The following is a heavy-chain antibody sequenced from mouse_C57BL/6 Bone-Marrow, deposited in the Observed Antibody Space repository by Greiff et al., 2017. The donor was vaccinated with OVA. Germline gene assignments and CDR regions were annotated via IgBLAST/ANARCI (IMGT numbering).Heavy chain of an antibody. Sequence: EVMLVESGGGLVKPGGSLKLSCAASGFTFSDYGMHWVRQAPEKGLEWVAYISSGSSTIYYADTVKGRFTISRDNAKNTLFLQMTSLRSEDTAMXYCARDGSSPCDYWGQGTTLTVSS. CDR2: ISSGSSTI. V-gene: IGHV5-17*01. CDR1: GFTFSDYG. D-gene: IGHD1-1*01. J-gene: IGHJ2*01. CDR3: ARDGSSPCDY.